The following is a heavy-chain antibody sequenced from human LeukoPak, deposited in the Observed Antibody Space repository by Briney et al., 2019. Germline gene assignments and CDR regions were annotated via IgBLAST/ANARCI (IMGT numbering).Heavy chain of an antibody. V-gene: IGHV3-53*01. CDR1: GFSVRSNY. J-gene: IGHJ3*01. D-gene: IGHD2-15*01. Sequence: GSLRLSCAASGFSVRSNYMSWVRQSPRKGLEWVSIMYSGGSTDYADSVKGRLIISRDHSKNTLYLQMNSLRAEDTAVYYCARDRYCSGGSCYGDAFDLWGQGTMVTVSS. CDR3: ARDRYCSGGSCYGDAFDL. CDR2: MYSGGST.